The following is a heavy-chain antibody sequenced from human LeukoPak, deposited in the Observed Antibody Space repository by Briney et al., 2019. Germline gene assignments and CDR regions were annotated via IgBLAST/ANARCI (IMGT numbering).Heavy chain of an antibody. CDR2: IYYSGST. D-gene: IGHD4-17*01. Sequence: PSETLSLTCTVSGGSISSYHWSWIRQPPGKGLEWIGYIYYSGSTNYNPSLKSRVTISVDTSKNQFSLKLSSVTAADTAVYYCARSDYGDCFDYWGQGTLVTVSS. J-gene: IGHJ4*02. V-gene: IGHV4-59*01. CDR1: GGSISSYH. CDR3: ARSDYGDCFDY.